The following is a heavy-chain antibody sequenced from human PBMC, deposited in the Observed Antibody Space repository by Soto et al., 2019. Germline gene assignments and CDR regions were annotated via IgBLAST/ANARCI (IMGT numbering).Heavy chain of an antibody. D-gene: IGHD5-18*01. J-gene: IGHJ6*01. Sequence: PGGSLRLSCAASGFTVSSNYMSWVRQAPGKGLEWVSVIYSGCSTYYADSVKGRFTISRDNAKNTLYLQMNSLRAEDTAVYYCARGGYSYDHYYGMDIWGQGTTVTVSS. CDR1: GFTVSSNY. CDR3: ARGGYSYDHYYGMDI. V-gene: IGHV3-53*01. CDR2: IYSGCST.